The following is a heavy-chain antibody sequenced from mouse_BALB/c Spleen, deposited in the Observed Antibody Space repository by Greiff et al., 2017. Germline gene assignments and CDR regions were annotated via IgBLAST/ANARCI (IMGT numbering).Heavy chain of an antibody. D-gene: IGHD2-14*01. CDR2: INPYNDGT. J-gene: IGHJ1*01. Sequence: VQLHQSGPELVKPGASVKMSCKASGYTFTSYVMHWVKQKPGQGLEWIGYINPYNDGTKYNEKFNGKATLTSDKSSSTAYMELSSLTSEDSAVYYWARDRYELYWYCDVWGAGTTVTVSS. V-gene: IGHV1-14*01. CDR3: ARDRYELYWYCDV. CDR1: GYTFTSYV.